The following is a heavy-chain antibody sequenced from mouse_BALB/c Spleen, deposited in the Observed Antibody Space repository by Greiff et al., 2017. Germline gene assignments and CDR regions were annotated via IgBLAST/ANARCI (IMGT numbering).Heavy chain of an antibody. CDR1: GWSMSMLGRG. D-gene: IGHD1-1*01. V-gene: IGHV8-13*01. Sequence: QVTLKESGPGILQPSQKLSMTGSGAGWSMSMLGRGVSGRRQTLGKGREWLAHIYWDDDKHYNPSLKSRLTIAKDTSNNQVFLKITTVDTADTATYYGARKRDYGSPYWYFDVWGAGTTVTVSS. CDR3: ARKRDYGSPYWYFDV. J-gene: IGHJ1*01. CDR2: IYWDDDK.